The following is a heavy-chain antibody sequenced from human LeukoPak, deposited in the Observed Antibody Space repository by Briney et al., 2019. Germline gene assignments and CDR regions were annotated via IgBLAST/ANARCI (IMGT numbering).Heavy chain of an antibody. J-gene: IGHJ5*02. CDR1: GYIFTSFG. CDR3: ARGDYAANWFDP. D-gene: IGHD4-17*01. Sequence: GASVKVSCTASGYIFTSFGFTWVRQAPGQGLEWMGWISTYNGNTNYAQKLQGRVTMTTDTFTSTAYMELRSLRSDDTAVYYCARGDYAANWFDPWGQGTLVTVSS. CDR2: ISTYNGNT. V-gene: IGHV1-18*01.